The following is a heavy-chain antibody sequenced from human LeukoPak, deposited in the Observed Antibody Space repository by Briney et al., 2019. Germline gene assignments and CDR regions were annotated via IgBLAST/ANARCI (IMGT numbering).Heavy chain of an antibody. CDR3: ARGRVLWDIVVMVARLDY. CDR2: ISYDGINE. V-gene: IGHV3-30*09. J-gene: IGHJ4*02. CDR1: GFMFSSYA. Sequence: PGGSLRLSCAASGFMFSSYAMHWVRQAPGKGLEWVAVISYDGINEFYADSVKGRLAISRYNSRNTLYLQMNSLRVEDTALYFCARGRVLWDIVVMVARLDYWGQGTLVTVAS. D-gene: IGHD2-15*01.